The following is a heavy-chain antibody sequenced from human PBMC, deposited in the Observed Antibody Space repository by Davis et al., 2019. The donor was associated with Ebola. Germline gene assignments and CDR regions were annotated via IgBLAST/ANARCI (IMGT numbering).Heavy chain of an antibody. J-gene: IGHJ4*01. CDR1: GFTFTSSA. V-gene: IGHV1-58*01. CDR3: AASAGTVGKFDC. D-gene: IGHD1-14*01. CDR2: IVVGSVNT. Sequence: AASVISCKASGFTFTSSALQWVRQARGQRLEWIGSIVVGSVNTNYAQKFQGRVTITRDMSTSTSYLDLSNLRFEDTAVYFCAASAGTVGKFDCWGQGTLVTVSS.